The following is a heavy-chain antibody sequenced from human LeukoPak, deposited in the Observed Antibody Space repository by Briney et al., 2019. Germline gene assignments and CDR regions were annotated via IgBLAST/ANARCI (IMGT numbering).Heavy chain of an antibody. CDR2: IKRHGSET. J-gene: IGHJ6*02. CDR3: ARDRNDPWHSSSWHYGMDV. V-gene: IGHV3-7*01. Sequence: GGSLRLSCAPSGFTLSNSWMSWVRQAPGKGLEWVASIKRHGSETNYMDSVKGRFTISRDNAKNSLYLQMNSLRDEDTAVYFCARDRNDPWHSSSWHYGMDVWGQGTTVTISS. CDR1: GFTLSNSW. D-gene: IGHD6-13*01.